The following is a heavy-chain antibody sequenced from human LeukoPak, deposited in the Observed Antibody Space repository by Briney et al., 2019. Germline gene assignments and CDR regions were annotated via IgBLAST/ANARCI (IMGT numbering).Heavy chain of an antibody. CDR3: ATPPDYTMIVVADY. Sequence: PGGSLRLSCAASGFTFSSYAMSWVRQAPGQGLEWVSAISGSGGSTYYADSVKGRFTISRDNSKNTLYLQMNSLRAEDTAVYYCATPPDYTMIVVADYWGQGTLVTVSS. D-gene: IGHD3-22*01. V-gene: IGHV3-23*01. J-gene: IGHJ4*02. CDR1: GFTFSSYA. CDR2: ISGSGGST.